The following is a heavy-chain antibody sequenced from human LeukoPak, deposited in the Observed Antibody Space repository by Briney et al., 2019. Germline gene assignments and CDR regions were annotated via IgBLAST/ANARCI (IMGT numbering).Heavy chain of an antibody. J-gene: IGHJ3*02. V-gene: IGHV3-53*01. CDR2: VYSGGST. Sequence: PGGSLRLSCAASGFTVSSDYMTWVRQAPGKGLEWVSFVYSGGSTYYEDSVKGRFTISRDSSKNTLLLQMNSLRVGDTAVYYCARAGYYDSSGFYAPDAFDIWGQGTVVTVSS. CDR1: GFTVSSDY. D-gene: IGHD3-22*01. CDR3: ARAGYYDSSGFYAPDAFDI.